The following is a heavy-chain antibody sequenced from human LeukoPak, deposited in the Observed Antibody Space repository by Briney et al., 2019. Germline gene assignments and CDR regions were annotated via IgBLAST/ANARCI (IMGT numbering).Heavy chain of an antibody. D-gene: IGHD4-11*01. J-gene: IGHJ4*02. CDR1: GGSISSYY. CDR2: IYYSGST. Sequence: PSETLSLTCTVSGGSISSYYWSWTRQPPGKGLEWIGYIYYSGSTNYNPSLKSRVTISVDTSKNQFSLKLSSVTAADTAVYYCAREALGPTVPYFDYWGQGTLVTVSS. CDR3: AREALGPTVPYFDY. V-gene: IGHV4-59*12.